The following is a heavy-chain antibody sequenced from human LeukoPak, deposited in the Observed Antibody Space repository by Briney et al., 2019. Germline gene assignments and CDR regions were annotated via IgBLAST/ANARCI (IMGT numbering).Heavy chain of an antibody. V-gene: IGHV4-39*06. CDR2: IYYSGXT. CDR3: XXXXXXXXXXXXXXXXXYXXV. CDR1: GXSXXSSSYY. J-gene: IGHJ6*03. Sequence: GXSXXSSSYYWGWIRQPPGXGLEWIGSIYYSGXTYYNPSLKSRFTISVDRAKNRFALKLSCVTAADAAVYXXXXXXXXXXXXXXXXXXXYXXVWGKGTTVTVSS.